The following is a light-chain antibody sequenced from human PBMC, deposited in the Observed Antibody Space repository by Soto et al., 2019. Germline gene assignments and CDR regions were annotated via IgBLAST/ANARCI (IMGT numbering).Light chain of an antibody. V-gene: IGLV2-14*01. CDR1: SSDVGGYNY. CDR2: DVS. Sequence: QSALTQPASVSGSPGQSITISCTGTSSDVGGYNYVSWYQQHPGKAPKLMIYDVSNRRSGVSNRFSGSKSGNTASLTIYGRQDEDEADYYCSSYTSSSTLYVFGTGTKVTVL. CDR3: SSYTSSSTLYV. J-gene: IGLJ1*01.